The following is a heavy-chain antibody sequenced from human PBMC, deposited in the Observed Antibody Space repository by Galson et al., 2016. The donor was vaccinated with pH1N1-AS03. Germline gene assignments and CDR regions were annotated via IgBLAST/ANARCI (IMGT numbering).Heavy chain of an antibody. D-gene: IGHD3-10*01. J-gene: IGHJ4*02. CDR1: GFTFSDYA. Sequence: SLRLSCAASGFTFSDYAMHWVRQGPGKGLVWVARVNGDGSSTTYADSVKGRFTISRDNAKNTVYLRMISLRAEDTAVYYCATGRGYYYEYWGQGTLVTVSS. V-gene: IGHV3-74*01. CDR3: ATGRGYYYEY. CDR2: VNGDGSST.